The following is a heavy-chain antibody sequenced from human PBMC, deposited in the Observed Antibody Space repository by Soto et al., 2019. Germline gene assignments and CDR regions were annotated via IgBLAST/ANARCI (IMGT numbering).Heavy chain of an antibody. CDR3: ARISSWSRYYFDY. J-gene: IGHJ4*02. Sequence: ASVKVSCKASGYTFTSYYMHWVRQAPGQGLEWMGWINPNSGGTNYAQKFQGWVTMTRDTSISTAYMELSRLRSDDTAVYYCARISSWSRYYFDYWAQGTLVTVSS. D-gene: IGHD6-13*01. CDR2: INPNSGGT. CDR1: GYTFTSYY. V-gene: IGHV1-2*04.